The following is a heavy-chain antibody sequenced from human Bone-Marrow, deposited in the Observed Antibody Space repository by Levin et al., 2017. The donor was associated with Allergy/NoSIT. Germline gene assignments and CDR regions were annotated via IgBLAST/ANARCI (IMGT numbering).Heavy chain of an antibody. D-gene: IGHD5-24*01. CDR2: IKQDGSEA. Sequence: GESLKISCVTSGFTFNDYWMSWVRQAPGKELEWVANIKQDGSEAYYVDSVKGRFTISRDNTKNSMYLQIKSLRAEDTAVYHCARYADGYNHFDYWGQGTLVTVSS. CDR1: GFTFNDYW. J-gene: IGHJ4*02. CDR3: ARYADGYNHFDY. V-gene: IGHV3-7*01.